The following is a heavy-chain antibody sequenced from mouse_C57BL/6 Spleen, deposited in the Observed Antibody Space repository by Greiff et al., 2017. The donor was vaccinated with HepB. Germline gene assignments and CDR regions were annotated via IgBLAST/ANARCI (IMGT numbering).Heavy chain of an antibody. D-gene: IGHD2-2*01. CDR3: ARGGVGIYYVYGYAMDY. CDR2: IYPGSGST. V-gene: IGHV1-55*01. CDR1: GYTFTSYW. J-gene: IGHJ4*01. Sequence: QVQLQQPGAELVQPGASVKMSCKASGYTFTSYWITWVKQRPGQGLEWIGDIYPGSGSTNYNEKFKSKATLTVDTSSSTAYMQLSSLTYEDSEVYCCARGGVGIYYVYGYAMDYWGQGTSVTVSS.